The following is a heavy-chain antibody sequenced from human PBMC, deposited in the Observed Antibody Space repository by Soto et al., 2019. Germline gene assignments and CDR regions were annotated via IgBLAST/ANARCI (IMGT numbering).Heavy chain of an antibody. Sequence: GASVKVSCKASGGTFSSYAISWVRQAPGQGLEWMGGIIPIFGTANYAQKFQGRVTITADESTSTAYMELSSLRSEDTAVYYCARDKIGYDYVWGSYRLYYYYGMDVWGQGTTVTVSS. CDR3: ARDKIGYDYVWGSYRLYYYYGMDV. V-gene: IGHV1-69*13. CDR2: IIPIFGTA. J-gene: IGHJ6*02. CDR1: GGTFSSYA. D-gene: IGHD3-16*02.